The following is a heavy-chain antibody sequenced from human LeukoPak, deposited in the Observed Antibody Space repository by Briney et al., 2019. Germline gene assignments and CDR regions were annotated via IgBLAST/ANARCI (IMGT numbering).Heavy chain of an antibody. CDR1: GFTFSSYG. CDR2: ISYDGTNK. D-gene: IGHD6-13*01. CDR3: AKGGRAAADRNFDL. V-gene: IGHV3-30*18. J-gene: IGHJ2*01. Sequence: GGSLRLSCSASGFTFSSYGMHWVRQAPGKGLEWVAAISYDGTNKNDADSVKGRFTISRDNSKNTLYLQMNSLRAEDTAVYYCAKGGRAAADRNFDLWGRGTLVTVSS.